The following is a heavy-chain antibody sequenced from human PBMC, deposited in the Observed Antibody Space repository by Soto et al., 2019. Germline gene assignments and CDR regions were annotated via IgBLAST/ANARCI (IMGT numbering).Heavy chain of an antibody. Sequence: RSLTCAVYGGSFRGYYWSWIRQPPGKGLEWIGEINHSGSTNYNPSLKSRVTISVDTSKNQFSLKLSSVTAADTAVYYCASGEYSSSRGYYGMDVWGQGTTVTVSS. J-gene: IGHJ6*02. V-gene: IGHV4-34*01. D-gene: IGHD6-13*01. CDR1: GGSFRGYY. CDR2: INHSGST. CDR3: ASGEYSSSRGYYGMDV.